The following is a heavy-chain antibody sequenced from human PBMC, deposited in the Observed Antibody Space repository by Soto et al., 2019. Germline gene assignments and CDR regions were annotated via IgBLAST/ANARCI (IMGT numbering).Heavy chain of an antibody. J-gene: IGHJ4*02. Sequence: QVQLVQSGAEMKKPGSSVKVSCQSSGGTFNTYAMNWVRQAPGQGPEWMGDISPMFGAANYAPKFQGRVTITADESRGTLYMQLGSLTSEDTALYFCAREVQVHSPAFLYWGQGTLVTVSS. CDR3: AREVQVHSPAFLY. CDR2: ISPMFGAA. D-gene: IGHD2-15*01. CDR1: GGTFNTYA. V-gene: IGHV1-69*19.